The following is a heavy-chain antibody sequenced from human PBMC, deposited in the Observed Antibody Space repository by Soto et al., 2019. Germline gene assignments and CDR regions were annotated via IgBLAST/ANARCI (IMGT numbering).Heavy chain of an antibody. CDR1: GGSISSYY. J-gene: IGHJ4*02. D-gene: IGHD6-13*01. CDR2: IYYSGST. CDR3: ARSAAAGVDFDY. V-gene: IGHV4-59*01. Sequence: SETLSLTCTVSGGSISSYYWSWIRQPPGKGLEWIGYIYYSGSTNYNPSLKSRVTISVDTSKNQFSLKLSSVTAADTAVYYCARSAAAGVDFDYWGQGTLVTVLL.